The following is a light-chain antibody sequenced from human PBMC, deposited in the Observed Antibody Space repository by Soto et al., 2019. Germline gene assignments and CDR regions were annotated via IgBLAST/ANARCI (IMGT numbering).Light chain of an antibody. J-gene: IGKJ4*01. CDR3: QHRSNWPLT. V-gene: IGKV3-11*01. CDR1: QSVSSY. Sequence: EIVLTQSPATLSLSPGEIATLSCRASQSVSSYLAWYQQKPGQAPRLLIYGASNRATGIPARFSGSGSGTDFTLTISSLEPEDFAVYYCQHRSNWPLTFGGGTKVEIK. CDR2: GAS.